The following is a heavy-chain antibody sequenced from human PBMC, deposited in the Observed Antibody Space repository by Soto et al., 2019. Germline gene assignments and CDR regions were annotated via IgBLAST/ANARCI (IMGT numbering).Heavy chain of an antibody. CDR2: IDWDDDK. CDR1: GFSLSTSGMC. J-gene: IGHJ6*02. V-gene: IGHV2-70*01. CDR3: ARIVAAAGIPQPTYCLDV. Sequence: SGPTLVNPTHTLTLTCTFSGFSLSTSGMCVSWIRQPPGKALEWLALIDWDDDKYYSTSLKTRLTISEDTSKNQVVLTMTNMHPVYPATSYCARIVAAAGIPQPTYCLDVWGQGTTVTVSS. D-gene: IGHD6-13*01.